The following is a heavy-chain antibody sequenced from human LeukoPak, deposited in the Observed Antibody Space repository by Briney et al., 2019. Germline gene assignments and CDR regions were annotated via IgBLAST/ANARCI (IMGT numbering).Heavy chain of an antibody. Sequence: GGSLRLSCAASGFTFSSYAMSWVRQAPGKGLEWVSAISGSGGSTYYADSVKGRFTISRDNSKNTLYLQMNSLRAEDTAVYYCAKVVAGMGSSDYYYYYGMDVWGQGTTVTVSS. CDR3: AKVVAGMGSSDYYYYYGMDV. CDR1: GFTFSSYA. CDR2: ISGSGGST. V-gene: IGHV3-23*01. J-gene: IGHJ6*02. D-gene: IGHD6-19*01.